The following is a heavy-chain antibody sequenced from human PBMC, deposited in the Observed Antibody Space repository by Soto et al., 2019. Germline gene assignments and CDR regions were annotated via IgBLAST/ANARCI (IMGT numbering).Heavy chain of an antibody. V-gene: IGHV4-4*08. CDR1: GGPISSSY. CDR2: VCDSGST. Sequence: PSETLSLTGTLSGGPISSSYWAWILQPPGKGLEWSGYVCDSGSTCYISSLSSRVTLSVDTSKNQFSLKLSSVTAADTAVYYCARETYGDYVGYFDPWGQEIQVSVSS. J-gene: IGHJ5*02. CDR3: ARETYGDYVGYFDP. D-gene: IGHD4-17*01.